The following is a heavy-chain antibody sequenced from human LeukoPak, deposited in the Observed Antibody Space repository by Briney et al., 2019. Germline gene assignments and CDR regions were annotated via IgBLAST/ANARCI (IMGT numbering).Heavy chain of an antibody. V-gene: IGHV4-34*01. Sequence: SETLSLTCAVYGGSFSGYYWSWIRQPPGKGLEWIGEINHSGSTNYNPSLKSRVTTSVDTSKNQFSLKLSSVTAADTAVYYCARYPVLLWFGESDAFDIWGQGTMVTVSS. CDR3: ARYPVLLWFGESDAFDI. CDR2: INHSGST. D-gene: IGHD3-10*01. J-gene: IGHJ3*02. CDR1: GGSFSGYY.